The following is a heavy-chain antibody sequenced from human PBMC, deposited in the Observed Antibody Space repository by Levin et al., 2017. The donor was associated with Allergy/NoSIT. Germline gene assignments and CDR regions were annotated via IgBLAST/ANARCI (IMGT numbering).Heavy chain of an antibody. CDR1: GYTFNSYY. V-gene: IGHV1-46*02. CDR2: VNPSGGST. D-gene: IGHD4-17*01. Sequence: GESLKISCKASGYTFNSYYMHWVRQAPGQGLEWMGIVNPSGGSTDYAQKFQGRVTMTSETSTGTVYMELSRLRSEDTAVYFCARGLHRYGDFDHWGQGTLLTVSS. J-gene: IGHJ4*02. CDR3: ARGLHRYGDFDH.